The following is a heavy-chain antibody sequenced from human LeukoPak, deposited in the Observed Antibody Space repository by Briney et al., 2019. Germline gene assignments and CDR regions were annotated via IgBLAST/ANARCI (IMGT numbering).Heavy chain of an antibody. CDR2: IYYSGST. Sequence: SETLSLTCTVSGGSISSSSYYWGWIRQPPGKGLEWIGSIYYSGSTYYNPSLKSRVTISVDTSKNQFSLKLSSVTAADTAVYYCARVGVYCGGDCYSGWFDPWGQGTLVTVSS. CDR1: GGSISSSSYY. J-gene: IGHJ5*02. V-gene: IGHV4-39*01. CDR3: ARVGVYCGGDCYSGWFDP. D-gene: IGHD2-21*02.